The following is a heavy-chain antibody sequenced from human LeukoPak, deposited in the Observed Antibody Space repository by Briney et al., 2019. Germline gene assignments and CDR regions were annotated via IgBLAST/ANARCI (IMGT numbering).Heavy chain of an antibody. CDR2: INHSGST. CDR3: ARSFREAAAGYDY. Sequence: SATLSLTCAVYGGSFSGYYWSWIRQPPGKGLEWIGEINHSGSTNYNPSLKSRVTISVDTSRNQFSLKLSSVTAADTAVYYCARSFREAAAGYDYWGQGTLVTVSS. CDR1: GGSFSGYY. J-gene: IGHJ4*02. D-gene: IGHD6-13*01. V-gene: IGHV4-34*01.